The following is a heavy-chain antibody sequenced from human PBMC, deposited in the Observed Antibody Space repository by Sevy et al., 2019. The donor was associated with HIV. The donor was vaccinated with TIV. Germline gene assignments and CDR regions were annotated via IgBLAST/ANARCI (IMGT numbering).Heavy chain of an antibody. D-gene: IGHD3-10*01. J-gene: IGHJ4*02. V-gene: IGHV3-7*01. CDR2: IKEDGTEI. Sequence: GGSLRLSCAASGFTTGFTFSDYWMAWVRQAPGKGLEWVANIKEDGTEIYYLDSLKGRFTISRDNAKNLLYLQMNSQRAEDTAVYYCARGGYYGYSGLDYWGQGTLVTVSS. CDR1: GFTTGFTFSDYW. CDR3: ARGGYYGYSGLDY.